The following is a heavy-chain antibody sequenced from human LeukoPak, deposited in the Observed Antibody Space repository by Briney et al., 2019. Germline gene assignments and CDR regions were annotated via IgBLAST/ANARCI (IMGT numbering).Heavy chain of an antibody. Sequence: SVKVSCKASVYTFTSYGISWVRPAPGQELDGVGWISDYNGNTKYAQQLQGRVTMTRDPSISTAYMELSGLRSDETAGYYCARQNSSGWYSDWGQGTLVTVSS. J-gene: IGHJ4*02. CDR3: ARQNSSGWYSD. CDR2: ISDYNGNT. V-gene: IGHV1-18*01. D-gene: IGHD6-19*01. CDR1: VYTFTSYG.